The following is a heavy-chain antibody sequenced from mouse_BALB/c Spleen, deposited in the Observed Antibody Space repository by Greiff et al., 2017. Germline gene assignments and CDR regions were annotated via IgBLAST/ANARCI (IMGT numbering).Heavy chain of an antibody. D-gene: IGHD1-2*01. V-gene: IGHV1-31*01. CDR3: ARGGLLRLPYFDY. J-gene: IGHJ2*01. Sequence: VQLQQSGPELVKPGASVKISCKASGYSFTGYYMHWVKQSHVKSLEWIGRINPYNGATSYNQNFKDKASLTVDKSSSTAYMELHSLTSEDSAVYYCARGGLLRLPYFDYWGQGTTLTVSS. CDR1: GYSFTGYY. CDR2: INPYNGAT.